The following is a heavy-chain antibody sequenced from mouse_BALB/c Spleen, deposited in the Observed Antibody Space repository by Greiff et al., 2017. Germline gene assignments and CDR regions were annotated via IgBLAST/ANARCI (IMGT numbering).Heavy chain of an antibody. CDR3: ARDHHYYGSYWYFDV. CDR2: SRNKANDYTT. Sequence: EVKLVESGGGLVQPGGSLRLSCATSGFTFSDFYMEWVRQPPGKRLEWIAASRNKANDYTTEYSASVKGRFIVSRDTSQSILYLQMNALRAEDTAIYDCARDHHYYGSYWYFDVWGAGTTVTVSS. V-gene: IGHV7-1*02. J-gene: IGHJ1*01. CDR1: GFTFSDFY. D-gene: IGHD1-1*01.